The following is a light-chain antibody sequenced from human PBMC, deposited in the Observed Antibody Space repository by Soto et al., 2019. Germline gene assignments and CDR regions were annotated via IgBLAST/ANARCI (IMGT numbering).Light chain of an antibody. CDR2: GVS. V-gene: IGKV1-39*01. Sequence: DIQMTQSPSSLSASIGDRVTITCRASQSIDTYLSWYQKKPGKAPKLLMFGVSNLESTVPSRISGSGSGTDFTLTITRLEVDDFATYYCQQSDTLPVTFGGGTRVEIK. CDR1: QSIDTY. CDR3: QQSDTLPVT. J-gene: IGKJ4*01.